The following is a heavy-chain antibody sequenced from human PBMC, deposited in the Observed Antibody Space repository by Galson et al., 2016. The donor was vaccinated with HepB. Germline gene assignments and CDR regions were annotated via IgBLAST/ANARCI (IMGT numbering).Heavy chain of an antibody. CDR1: GYSFTTNL. J-gene: IGHJ3*02. CDR3: AREVLNAFDI. D-gene: IGHD3-16*01. V-gene: IGHV5-51*01. Sequence: QSGAEVKKPGESLTISCKGSGYSFTTNLIGWVRQMPGKGLEWMGIISPRDSDTRYSPSFQGQATISADKSINTAYLQWSSLKASDTARYYCAREVLNAFDIWGQGTMVTVSS. CDR2: ISPRDSDT.